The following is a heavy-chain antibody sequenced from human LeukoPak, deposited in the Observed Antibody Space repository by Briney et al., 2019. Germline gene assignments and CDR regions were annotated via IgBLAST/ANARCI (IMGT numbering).Heavy chain of an antibody. D-gene: IGHD2-21*02. CDR2: IYYSGRT. V-gene: IGHV4-59*01. Sequence: PSETLSLTCTVSGGSISNYYWSWIRQPPGKGLEWIGYIYYSGRTNYNPPLNSRVTISVDTSKNQFSLKLSSVTAADTAVYYCARAAYCGGDCYYYFDYWGQGTLVTVSS. CDR3: ARAAYCGGDCYYYFDY. CDR1: GGSISNYY. J-gene: IGHJ4*02.